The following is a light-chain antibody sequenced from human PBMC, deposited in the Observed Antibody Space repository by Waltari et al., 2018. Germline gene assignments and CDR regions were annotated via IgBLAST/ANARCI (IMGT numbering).Light chain of an antibody. V-gene: IGLV2-14*03. CDR1: SSDAGRYNY. CDR3: SSYMDTTTLEL. CDR2: EVT. Sequence: QSALTQPASVSGSPGQSITISCTGTSSDAGRYNYVSWYQQHPGKAPKPIIYEVTHRPSGVSNRFSGSKSGNTASLTISGLQAEDAADYYCSSYMDTTTLELFGGGTSLTVL. J-gene: IGLJ2*01.